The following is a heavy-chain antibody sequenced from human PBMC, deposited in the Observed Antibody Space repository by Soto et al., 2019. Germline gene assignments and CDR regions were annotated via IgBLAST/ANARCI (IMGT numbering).Heavy chain of an antibody. CDR1: GGTFSSYA. Sequence: SVKVSCKASGGTFSSYAISWVRQAPGQGLEWMGGIIPIFGTANYAQKFQGRVTITADKSTSTAYMELSSLRSEDTAVYYCALSSGYYYDDAFDIWGQGTMVTVSS. D-gene: IGHD3-22*01. V-gene: IGHV1-69*06. CDR3: ALSSGYYYDDAFDI. J-gene: IGHJ3*02. CDR2: IIPIFGTA.